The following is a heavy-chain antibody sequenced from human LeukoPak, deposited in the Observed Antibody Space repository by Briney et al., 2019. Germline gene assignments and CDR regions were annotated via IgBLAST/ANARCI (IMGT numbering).Heavy chain of an antibody. V-gene: IGHV4-39*01. J-gene: IGHJ4*02. CDR3: ARLPGNWGRYFDD. CDR1: GGSISSSSYY. D-gene: IGHD3-16*01. CDR2: IYYSGST. Sequence: ETPSLTCTVSGGSISSSSYYWGWIRQPPGKGLEWIGSIYYSGSTYYNPSLKSPVTISVDTSKNQFSLKLSSVTAADAAVYYCARLPGNWGRYFDDWGQGTLVTVSS.